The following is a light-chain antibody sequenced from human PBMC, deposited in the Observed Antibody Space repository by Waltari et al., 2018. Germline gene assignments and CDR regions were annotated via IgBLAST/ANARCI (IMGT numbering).Light chain of an antibody. CDR2: DAY. V-gene: IGKV3-15*01. J-gene: IGKJ1*01. CDR1: QSVGSK. CDR3: LQYSHWPPWT. Sequence: EIEMTQSPATLSLSPGDRAPLSCRASQSVGSKLAWYQQKPGQAPRLLIYDAYTRATGIPARFSGSGSGTEFTLTISSLQSDDFAVYHCLQYSHWPPWTFGQGTKVEIK.